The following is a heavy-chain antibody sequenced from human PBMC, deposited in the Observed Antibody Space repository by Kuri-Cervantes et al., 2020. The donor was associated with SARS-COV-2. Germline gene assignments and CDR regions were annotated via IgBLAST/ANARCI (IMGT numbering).Heavy chain of an antibody. CDR2: IYYSGST. CDR3: ARGTGSYYDFWSGSNFDY. D-gene: IGHD3-3*01. V-gene: IGHV4-59*12. Sequence: SETLSLTCTVSGGSISSYYWSWIRQPPGKGLEWIGYIYYSGSTNYNPSLKSRVTISVDTSKNQFSLKLNSVTAADTAVYYCARGTGSYYDFWSGSNFDYWGQGTLVTVSS. CDR1: GGSISSYY. J-gene: IGHJ4*02.